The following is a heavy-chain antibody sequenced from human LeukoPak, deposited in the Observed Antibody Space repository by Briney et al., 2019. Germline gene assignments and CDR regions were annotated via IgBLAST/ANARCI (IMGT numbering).Heavy chain of an antibody. CDR2: TYYRSKWYN. D-gene: IGHD4-23*01. CDR3: ARVVTDGGYFDY. V-gene: IGHV6-1*01. Sequence: SQTLSLTCAISGDSVSSHSAAWSWIRPSPSRGLEWLGRTYYRSKWYNDYLKSRITITPDTSRNQFSLQLDSVTPEDTAVYYCARVVTDGGYFDYWGQGTLVTVSS. CDR1: GDSVSSHSAA. J-gene: IGHJ4*02.